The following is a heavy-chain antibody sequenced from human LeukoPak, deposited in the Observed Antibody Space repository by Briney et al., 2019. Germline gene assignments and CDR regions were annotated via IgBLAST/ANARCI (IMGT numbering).Heavy chain of an antibody. CDR2: VLRSGSA. Sequence: SETLSLTCTVSGDSINSHDWSRLRQSPDKRLEWIGYVLRSGSAIYNPSLQSRVTISLDTPRNQFSLKLTSVTAADTAVYYCARQIATLGWVNWFDPWGQGTLVTVSS. CDR3: ARQIATLGWVNWFDP. CDR1: GDSINSHD. D-gene: IGHD6-6*01. V-gene: IGHV4-59*11. J-gene: IGHJ5*02.